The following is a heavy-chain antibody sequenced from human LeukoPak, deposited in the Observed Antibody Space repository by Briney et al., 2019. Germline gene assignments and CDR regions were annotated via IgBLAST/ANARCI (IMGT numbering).Heavy chain of an antibody. Sequence: PGGSLRLSCAASGFTFSSYSMNWVRQAPGKGLEWVSSISSSSSYIYYADSVKGRFTISRDNSKNTLYLQMNSLSTEDTAVYYCARAERNTWIPDYWGQGTLVTVSS. CDR1: GFTFSSYS. V-gene: IGHV3-21*01. CDR2: ISSSSSYI. CDR3: ARAERNTWIPDY. J-gene: IGHJ4*02. D-gene: IGHD5-18*01.